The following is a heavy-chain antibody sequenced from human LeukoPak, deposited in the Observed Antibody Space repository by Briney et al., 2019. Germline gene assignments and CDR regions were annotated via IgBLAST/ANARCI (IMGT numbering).Heavy chain of an antibody. D-gene: IGHD2-2*01. CDR2: IYTSGST. J-gene: IGHJ3*02. V-gene: IGHV4-4*07. Sequence: PSETLSLTCTVSGGSISSYYWSWIRQPAGKGLEWIGRIYTSGSTNYNPSLKSRVTMSVDTSKNQFSLKLSSVTAADTAVYYCASPGGVVPAAYDAFDIWGQGTMVTVSS. CDR1: GGSISSYY. CDR3: ASPGGVVPAAYDAFDI.